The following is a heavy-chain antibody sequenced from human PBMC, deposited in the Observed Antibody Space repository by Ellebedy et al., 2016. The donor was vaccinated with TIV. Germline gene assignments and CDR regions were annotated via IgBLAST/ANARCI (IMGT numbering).Heavy chain of an antibody. CDR3: ARAPLRFKPSIPDDY. CDR1: GYTFTNYG. CDR2: ISTNNGNT. J-gene: IGHJ4*02. V-gene: IGHV1-18*04. Sequence: ASVKVSXKASGYTFTNYGINWVRQAPGQGLEYMGWISTNNGNTYYIQKLQGRVTMTRDTSTSTVYMELSSLRSEDTAVYYCARAPLRFKPSIPDDYWGQGTLVTVSS. D-gene: IGHD6-6*01.